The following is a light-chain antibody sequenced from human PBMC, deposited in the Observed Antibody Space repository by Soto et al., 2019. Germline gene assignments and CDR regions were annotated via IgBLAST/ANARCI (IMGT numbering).Light chain of an antibody. Sequence: DIQMTQSPSSLSASVGDRVTITCRASQSVTTYLHWYQQKAGEAPKLLIYAISNLQSGVSSRFSGSGSGTDFSLTINTLQPEDFATYYCQQGYSTPWTFGQRTKVDIK. CDR1: QSVTTY. CDR3: QQGYSTPWT. CDR2: AIS. J-gene: IGKJ1*01. V-gene: IGKV1-39*01.